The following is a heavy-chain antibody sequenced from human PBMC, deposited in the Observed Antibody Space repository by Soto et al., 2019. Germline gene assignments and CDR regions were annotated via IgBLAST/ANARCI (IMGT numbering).Heavy chain of an antibody. CDR1: GFTFSYYW. D-gene: IGHD1-26*01. CDR3: ARWDRGAFDL. V-gene: IGHV3-74*01. J-gene: IGHJ3*01. CDR2: INSDGSST. Sequence: EVQLVESGGGLVRPGGSLRLSCAASGFTFSYYWMHWVRQAPGKGLVWVSRINSDGSSTTYADFVKGRFIISRDNARNTVDLQMNSVRVEDTAVYYCARWDRGAFDLWGQGTVVTVSS.